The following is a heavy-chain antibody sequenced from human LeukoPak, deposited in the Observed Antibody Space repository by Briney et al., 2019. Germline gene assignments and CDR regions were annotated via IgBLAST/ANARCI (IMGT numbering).Heavy chain of an antibody. J-gene: IGHJ4*02. CDR3: ARSPMVRGVEYFDY. CDR1: GFTFSSYW. V-gene: IGHV3-74*01. D-gene: IGHD3-10*01. CDR2: INSDGSST. Sequence: PGGSLRLSCAASGFTFSSYWMHWVRQAPGKGLGWVSRINSDGSSTNYADSVKGRFTISRDNAKNTLYLQMNSLRAEDTAVYYCARSPMVRGVEYFDYWGQGTLVTVSS.